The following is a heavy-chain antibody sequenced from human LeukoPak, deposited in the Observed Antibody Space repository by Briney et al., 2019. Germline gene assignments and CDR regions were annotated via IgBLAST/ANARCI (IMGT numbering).Heavy chain of an antibody. Sequence: GGSLRLSCAASGFTFSSYAMHWVRQAPGKGLEYVSAISSNGGSTYYANSVKGRFTISRDNSKNTLYLQMGSLRAEDMAVYYCARSSGSGWYEAAFDIWGQGTMVTVSS. J-gene: IGHJ3*02. CDR2: ISSNGGST. V-gene: IGHV3-64*01. CDR3: ARSSGSGWYEAAFDI. CDR1: GFTFSSYA. D-gene: IGHD6-19*01.